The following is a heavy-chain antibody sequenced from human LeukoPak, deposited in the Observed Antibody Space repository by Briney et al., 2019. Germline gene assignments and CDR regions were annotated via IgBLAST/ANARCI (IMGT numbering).Heavy chain of an antibody. CDR1: GGSISNYY. V-gene: IGHV4-59*01. CDR2: IYYSGST. Sequence: PSETLSLTCTVSGGSISNYYWSWIRQPPGKGLEWIGYIYYSGSTNYNPSLKSRVTISVDTSKNQFSLKLSSVTAADTAVYYCARGIPPPYWGQGTLVTVSS. J-gene: IGHJ4*02. CDR3: ARGIPPPY.